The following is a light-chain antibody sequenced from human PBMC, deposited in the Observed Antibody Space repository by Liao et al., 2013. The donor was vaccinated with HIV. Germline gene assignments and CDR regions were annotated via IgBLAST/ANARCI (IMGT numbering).Light chain of an antibody. V-gene: IGLV3-1*01. J-gene: IGLJ1*01. Sequence: SHELTQPPSVSVSPGQTATITCSGDKVGDKIVSWYQRKPGQPPAAVMYLNGQRPSGIPERFSGYTSGNTATLTISGTQAVDEADYYCQVWDFSTSFVFGTGTKVTVL. CDR2: LNG. CDR1: KVGDKI. CDR3: QVWDFSTSFV.